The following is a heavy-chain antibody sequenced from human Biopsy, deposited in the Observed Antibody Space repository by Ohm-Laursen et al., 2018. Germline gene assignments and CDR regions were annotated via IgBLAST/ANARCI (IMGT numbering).Heavy chain of an antibody. CDR2: IFKDGNT. V-gene: IGHV4-38-2*01. Sequence: TLSLTCAVSGYSISSDYRWGWIRQAPGKTLEWLGNIFKDGNTHYNPSLRSRLIISIDTSKNQFSLMMTSVRGADTAVYFCARVGSGWAPFDKWGPGTLVTVSS. D-gene: IGHD6-19*01. CDR1: GYSISSDYR. CDR3: ARVGSGWAPFDK. J-gene: IGHJ4*02.